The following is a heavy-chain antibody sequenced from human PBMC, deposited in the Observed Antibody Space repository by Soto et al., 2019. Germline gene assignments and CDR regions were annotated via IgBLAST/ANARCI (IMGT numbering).Heavy chain of an antibody. CDR3: ARWEEVRGLWGNYSFEY. V-gene: IGHV1-69*01. Sequence: SVXVSFKSSLGTFSSYASSFVRQAPGQGLEWMGGIIPIFGTANYAQKFQGRVTITADESKSTAYMELSSLRSEDTAVYYCARWEEVRGLWGNYSFEYWGPGTLVTV. CDR2: IIPIFGTA. D-gene: IGHD3-10*01. J-gene: IGHJ4*02. CDR1: LGTFSSYA.